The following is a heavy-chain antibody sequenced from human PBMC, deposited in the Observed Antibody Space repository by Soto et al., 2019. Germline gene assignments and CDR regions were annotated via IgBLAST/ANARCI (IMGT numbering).Heavy chain of an antibody. CDR1: GFTFGIYR. CDR2: ISSSGSYI. J-gene: IGHJ6*02. CDR3: ATLGINPLLDGMDV. D-gene: IGHD3-3*01. Sequence: PGGSLRLSWAASGFTFGIYRMNWVRQAPGKGLEWVSSISSSGSYIYYADSVKGRFTMSRDNAKNSLYLQMNSLRAEDTAVYYCATLGINPLLDGMDVWGQGTTVTVSS. V-gene: IGHV3-21*01.